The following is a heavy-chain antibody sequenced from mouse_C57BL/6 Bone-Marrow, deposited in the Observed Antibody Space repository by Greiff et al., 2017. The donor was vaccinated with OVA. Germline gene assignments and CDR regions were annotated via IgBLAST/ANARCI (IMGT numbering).Heavy chain of an antibody. CDR3: ARGDWDYFDY. CDR2: IYPGSGNT. J-gene: IGHJ2*01. D-gene: IGHD4-1*01. Sequence: QQSGQGLEWIGWIYPGSGNTKYNEKFKGKATLTVDTSSSTAYMQLSSLTSEDSAVYFCARGDWDYFDYWGQGTTLTVSS. V-gene: IGHV1-84*01.